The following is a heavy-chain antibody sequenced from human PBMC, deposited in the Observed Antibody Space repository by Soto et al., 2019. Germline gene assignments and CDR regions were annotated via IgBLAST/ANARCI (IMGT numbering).Heavy chain of an antibody. CDR3: ARDLHPYAGTYYYYGMDV. CDR1: GGSISSSNW. J-gene: IGHJ6*02. Sequence: SETLSLTCAVSGGSISSSNWWSWVRQPPGKGLEWIGEIYHSGSTNYNPSLKNRVTISVDTSKNQFSLKLSSVTAADTAVYYCARDLHPYAGTYYYYGMDVWGQGTTVTVSS. CDR2: IYHSGST. D-gene: IGHD6-13*01. V-gene: IGHV4-4*02.